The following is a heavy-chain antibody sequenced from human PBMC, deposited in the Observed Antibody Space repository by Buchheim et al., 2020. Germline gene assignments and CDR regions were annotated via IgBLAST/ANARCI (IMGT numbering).Heavy chain of an antibody. J-gene: IGHJ6*02. CDR2: IKQDGSEK. D-gene: IGHD2-15*01. CDR3: ARMVARWNYGVDV. CDR1: GFTFSSSW. Sequence: EVQLVESGGGLVQPGGSLRLSCAASGFTFSSSWMSWGRQAPGKGLEWLANIKQDGSEKYYVDSVKGRFTISRDNAKNSLYLQMNRLRAEDTAVYYCARMVARWNYGVDVWGQGTT. V-gene: IGHV3-7*01.